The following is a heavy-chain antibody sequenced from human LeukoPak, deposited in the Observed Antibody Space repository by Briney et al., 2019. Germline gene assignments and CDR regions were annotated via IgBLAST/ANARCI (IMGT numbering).Heavy chain of an antibody. Sequence: PGGALRLTCAASGFTFSGYWMSWGREAPGKGLEGVANINEDGSEKYYVDSVKGGCTISRDNAKNSLCMQMSTLRAEDTAVYYCTTDPLYTFWSGFPAYWGQGTLVTVSS. J-gene: IGHJ4*02. CDR2: INEDGSEK. V-gene: IGHV3-7*01. CDR3: TTDPLYTFWSGFPAY. D-gene: IGHD3-3*01. CDR1: GFTFSGYW.